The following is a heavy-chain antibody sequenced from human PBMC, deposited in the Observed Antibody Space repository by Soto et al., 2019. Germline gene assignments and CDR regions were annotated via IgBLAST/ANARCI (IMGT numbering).Heavy chain of an antibody. CDR1: GYSFNNYW. Sequence: PGESLKISCKGSGYSFNNYWIAWVRQRPGTGLEWMGIIYPSNSGTRYSPSFQGQVTISADESISTAYLQWSSLKASDTAMYYCTRSKRGAYSSGWYSLSGYYNYGIDVWGQGTKVTVSS. V-gene: IGHV5-51*01. D-gene: IGHD6-19*01. J-gene: IGHJ6*02. CDR3: TRSKRGAYSSGWYSLSGYYNYGIDV. CDR2: IYPSNSGT.